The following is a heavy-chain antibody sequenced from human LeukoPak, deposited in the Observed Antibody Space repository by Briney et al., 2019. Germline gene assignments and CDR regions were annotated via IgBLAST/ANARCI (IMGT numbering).Heavy chain of an antibody. CDR2: IKTDASEK. CDR1: GFIFSNCW. Sequence: GGSLRLSCETSGFIFSNCWMTWVRQAPGKGLEWVANIKTDASEKYYADSVKGRFTISRDNAKMSLYLQVNSLRVEDTAVYYCARDTAGATPIDYWGQGTLVTVSS. J-gene: IGHJ4*02. CDR3: ARDTAGATPIDY. V-gene: IGHV3-7*01. D-gene: IGHD1-26*01.